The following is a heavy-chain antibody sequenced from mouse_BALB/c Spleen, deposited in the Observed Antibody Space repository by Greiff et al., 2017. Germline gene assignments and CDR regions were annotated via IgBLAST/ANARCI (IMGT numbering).Heavy chain of an antibody. D-gene: IGHD2-3*01. V-gene: IGHV1S29*02. CDR1: GYTFTDYN. J-gene: IGHJ4*01. CDR2: IYPYNGGT. Sequence: EVKLVESGPELVKPGASVKISCKASGYTFTDYNMHWVKQSHGKSLEWIGYIYPYNGGTGYNQKFKSKATLTVDNSSSTAYMELRSLTSEDSAVYYCARWLLRDAMDYWGQGTSVTVSS. CDR3: ARWLLRDAMDY.